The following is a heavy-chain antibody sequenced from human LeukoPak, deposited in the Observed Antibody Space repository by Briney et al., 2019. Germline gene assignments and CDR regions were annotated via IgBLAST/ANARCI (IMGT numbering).Heavy chain of an antibody. CDR3: ARPGLEGGNSPYYFDY. V-gene: IGHV5-51*01. Sequence: GESLKISCKGSGYRFSTYWIGWVRQMPGKGLEWMGIIYPGDSDTRYSPPFQGQVTISADKSISTAYLQWSTLEASDSAMYYCARPGLEGGNSPYYFDYWGQGTLVTVSS. CDR2: IYPGDSDT. J-gene: IGHJ4*02. CDR1: GYRFSTYW. D-gene: IGHD4-23*01.